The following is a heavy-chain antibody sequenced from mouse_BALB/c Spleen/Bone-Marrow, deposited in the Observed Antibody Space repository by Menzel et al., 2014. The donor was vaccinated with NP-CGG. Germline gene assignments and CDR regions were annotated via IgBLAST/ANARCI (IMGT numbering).Heavy chain of an antibody. J-gene: IGHJ1*01. CDR3: ARSAGYWYFDV. D-gene: IGHD1-2*01. CDR1: GYTFTDYW. CDR2: IDTSDSYT. Sequence: VKLLESGAELVMPGASVKMSCKASGYTFTDYWMHWVKQRPGQGLEWIGAIDTSDSYTSYNQKFKGKATLTVDESSSTAYMQLSSLTSGDSAVYYCARSAGYWYFDVWGAGTTVTVSS. V-gene: IGHV1-69*01.